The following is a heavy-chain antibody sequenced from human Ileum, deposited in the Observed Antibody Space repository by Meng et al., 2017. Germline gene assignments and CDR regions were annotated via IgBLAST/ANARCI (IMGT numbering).Heavy chain of an antibody. CDR1: GGDVNYGSYY. D-gene: IGHD3-22*01. CDR2: MYFSGST. V-gene: IGHV4-61*01. J-gene: IGHJ4*02. Sequence: VQVQEAGPGRVRPSETLSLTFTISGGDVNYGSYYWSWIRQPPGKGLEWIGYMYFSGSTKHNASLKSRVSISVDTSKKQFSLNLTSVTAADTAVYYCARGHYDKYFDSWGQGTLVTVSS. CDR3: ARGHYDKYFDS.